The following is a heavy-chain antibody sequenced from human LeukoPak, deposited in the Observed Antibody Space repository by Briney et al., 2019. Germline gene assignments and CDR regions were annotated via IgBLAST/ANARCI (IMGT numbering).Heavy chain of an antibody. CDR3: ARDHYCSGGSCYSDY. D-gene: IGHD2-15*01. CDR2: INHGGST. V-gene: IGHV4-34*01. Sequence: SETLSLTCAVYGGSFSGYYWSWIRQPPGKGLEWIGEINHGGSTNYNPSLKSRVTMSVDTSKNQFSLKLSSVTAADTAVYYCARDHYCSGGSCYSDYWGQGTLVTVSS. J-gene: IGHJ4*02. CDR1: GGSFSGYY.